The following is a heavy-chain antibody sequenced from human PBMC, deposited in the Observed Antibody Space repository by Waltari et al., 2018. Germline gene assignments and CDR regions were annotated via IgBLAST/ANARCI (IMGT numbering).Heavy chain of an antibody. CDR3: TRRPYSTGWVWFDP. CDR1: GDSITRSDYY. CDR2: IYYSGIT. V-gene: IGHV4-39*01. Sequence: QLLLQESGPGLVKPSETLSLTCSVSGDSITRSDYYWAWIRKSPGKKLEWIGTIYYSGITYYNPSVDSRVTMSVDTSQNQFSLRLSSVTAADTGVYYCTRRPYSTGWVWFDPWGQGTLVTVSS. D-gene: IGHD2-15*01. J-gene: IGHJ5*02.